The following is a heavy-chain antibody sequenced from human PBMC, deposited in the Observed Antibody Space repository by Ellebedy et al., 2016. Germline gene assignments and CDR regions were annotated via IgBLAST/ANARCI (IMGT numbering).Heavy chain of an antibody. J-gene: IGHJ6*03. CDR1: GVSVDSSNHY. V-gene: IGHV4-39*01. CDR2: RDYTGKT. CDR3: ANTVVTPWYPHKFYYMDV. D-gene: IGHD2-21*02. Sequence: SETLSLXXNVSGVSVDSSNHYWAWIRQSPGGGLEWIARRDYTGKTYYSPSLKSRVTIGIDTPHNQVTLKLNFVTAADTGVHYCANTVVTPWYPHKFYYMDVWGKGTAVTVSS.